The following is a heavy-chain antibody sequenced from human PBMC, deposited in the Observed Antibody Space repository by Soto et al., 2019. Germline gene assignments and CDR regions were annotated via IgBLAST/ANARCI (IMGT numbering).Heavy chain of an antibody. CDR2: ISGSGVST. Sequence: EVQLLGSGGGLVQPGGSLRLSCAASGFTFSSYAMSWVRQAPGKGLEWVSGISGSGVSTHYADSVKGRFTISRDNSKNTLYRKMSRLRAEERAVYYCAKEVGYSSGYDYFDYWGQGTLVTVSS. V-gene: IGHV3-23*01. CDR1: GFTFSSYA. J-gene: IGHJ4*02. D-gene: IGHD6-19*01. CDR3: AKEVGYSSGYDYFDY.